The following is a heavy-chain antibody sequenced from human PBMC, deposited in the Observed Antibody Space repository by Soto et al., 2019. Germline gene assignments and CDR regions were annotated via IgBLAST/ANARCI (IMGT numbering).Heavy chain of an antibody. Sequence: ASVKVSCKASGYTFTIYGIIWVRQAPGQGLEWMGWISAYNGNTNYAQKLQGRVTMTTDTSTSTAYMELRSLRSDDTAVYYCARVKQQQTAYGMDVWGQGTTVTVSS. D-gene: IGHD6-13*01. CDR1: GYTFTIYG. V-gene: IGHV1-18*01. CDR2: ISAYNGNT. J-gene: IGHJ6*02. CDR3: ARVKQQQTAYGMDV.